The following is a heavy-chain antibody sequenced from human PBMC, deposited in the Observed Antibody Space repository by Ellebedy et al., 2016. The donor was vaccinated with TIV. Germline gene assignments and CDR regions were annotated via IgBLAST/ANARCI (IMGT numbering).Heavy chain of an antibody. V-gene: IGHV3-30*18. CDR3: AKVPVGFCSTPNCFYFDC. D-gene: IGHD2-2*01. CDR1: GFTFSRYD. CDR2: ISNDANNK. Sequence: PGGSLRLSCAASGFTFSRYDMHWVRQAPGKGLEWLALISNDANNKNYADSVKGRFTISRDNSKNTLYLQMSSLRPEDTAVYFCAKVPVGFCSTPNCFYFDCWGQGTLLTVSS. J-gene: IGHJ4*02.